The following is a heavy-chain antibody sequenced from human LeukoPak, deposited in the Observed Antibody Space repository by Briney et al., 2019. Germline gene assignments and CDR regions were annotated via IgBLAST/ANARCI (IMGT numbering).Heavy chain of an antibody. CDR1: GFTFSSYA. CDR2: ISYDGSNN. J-gene: IGHJ4*02. V-gene: IGHV3-30-3*01. Sequence: PGGSLRLSCAASGFTFSSYAMHWVRQAPGKGLEWVAVISYDGSNNYYADSVKGRFTISRDNSKNTLYLQMNSLRSDDTAVYYCARVQPEFSGYEGPRVAFLYWGQGTLVTVSS. D-gene: IGHD5-12*01. CDR3: ARVQPEFSGYEGPRVAFLY.